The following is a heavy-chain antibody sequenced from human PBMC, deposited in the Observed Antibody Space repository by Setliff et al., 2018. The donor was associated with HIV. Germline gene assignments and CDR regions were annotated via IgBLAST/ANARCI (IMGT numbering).Heavy chain of an antibody. V-gene: IGHV4-39*01. Sequence: NPSETLSLTCAVSGGSISSRSHYWGWIRQPPGKGLEWIGSIYYSGSTYYNPSLKSRVTISVDTSKNQFSLKLSSVTAADTVVYYCASPASGGSSGQYHYWGQGTLVTVSS. J-gene: IGHJ4*02. CDR3: ASPASGGSSGQYHY. D-gene: IGHD6-19*01. CDR2: IYYSGST. CDR1: GGSISSRSHY.